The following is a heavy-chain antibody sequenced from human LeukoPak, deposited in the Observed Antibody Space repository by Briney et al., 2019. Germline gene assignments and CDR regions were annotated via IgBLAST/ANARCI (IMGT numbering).Heavy chain of an antibody. CDR1: GGSFSGYY. CDR3: ARGRVVGATTFDY. V-gene: IGHV4-34*01. Sequence: SETLSLTCAVYGGSFSGYYWSWIRQPPGKGLEWIGEINHSGSTNYNPSLKSRVTISVDTSKNQFSLKLSSVTAADTAVYYCARGRVVGATTFDYWGQGTLVTVSS. J-gene: IGHJ4*02. D-gene: IGHD1-26*01. CDR2: INHSGST.